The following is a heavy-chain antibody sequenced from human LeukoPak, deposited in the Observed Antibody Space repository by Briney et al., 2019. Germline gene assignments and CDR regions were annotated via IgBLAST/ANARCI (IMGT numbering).Heavy chain of an antibody. CDR1: GFTFSSYS. V-gene: IGHV3-48*04. CDR3: ARDAPSRSSSSGFDY. Sequence: PGGSLRLSCAASGFTFSSYSMNWVRQASGKGLEWVSYISSSSSTIYYADSVKGRFTISRDNAKNSLYLQMNSLRAEDTAVYYCARDAPSRSSSSGFDYWGQGTLVTVSS. CDR2: ISSSSSTI. D-gene: IGHD6-6*01. J-gene: IGHJ4*02.